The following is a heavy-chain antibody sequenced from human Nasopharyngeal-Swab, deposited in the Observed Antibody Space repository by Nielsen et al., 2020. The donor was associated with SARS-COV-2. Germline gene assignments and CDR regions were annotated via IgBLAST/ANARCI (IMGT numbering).Heavy chain of an antibody. CDR2: IYPGDSDT. Sequence: GASLKISCKGSGYSFTSYWIGWVRQLPGKGLEWMGIIYPGDSDTRYSPSFQGQVTISADKSISTAYLQWSSLKASDTAMYYCARPPAYSSGLFDYWGQGTLVTVSS. CDR1: GYSFTSYW. J-gene: IGHJ4*02. V-gene: IGHV5-51*01. D-gene: IGHD6-19*01. CDR3: ARPPAYSSGLFDY.